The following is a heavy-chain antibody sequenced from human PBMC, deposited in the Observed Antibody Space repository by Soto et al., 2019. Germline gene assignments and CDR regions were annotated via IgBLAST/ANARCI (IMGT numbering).Heavy chain of an antibody. CDR2: ISGSGGST. CDR1: GFTFSSYA. CDR3: ASRSSGWYFDY. V-gene: IGHV3-23*01. Sequence: GGSLRLSCAASGFTFSSYAMSWVRQAPGKGLEWVSVISGSGGSTYYADSVKGRFTISRDNSKNTLYLQMNSLRAEDTAVYYCASRSSGWYFDYWGQGTLVTFSS. D-gene: IGHD6-19*01. J-gene: IGHJ4*02.